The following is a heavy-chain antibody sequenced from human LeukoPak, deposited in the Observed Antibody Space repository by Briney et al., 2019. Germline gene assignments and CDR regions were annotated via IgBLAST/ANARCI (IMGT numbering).Heavy chain of an antibody. Sequence: SVKVSCKASGGTFISYAISWVRQAPGQGLEWMGGIIPIFGTANYAQKFQGRVTITADESTSTAYMELSSLRSEDTAVYYCARVYYGSSGSPLFDYWGQGTLVTVSS. CDR1: GGTFISYA. D-gene: IGHD3-22*01. J-gene: IGHJ4*02. CDR2: IIPIFGTA. CDR3: ARVYYGSSGSPLFDY. V-gene: IGHV1-69*13.